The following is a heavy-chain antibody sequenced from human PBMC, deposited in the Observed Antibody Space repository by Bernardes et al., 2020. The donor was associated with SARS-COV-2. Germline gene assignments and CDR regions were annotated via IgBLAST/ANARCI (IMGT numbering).Heavy chain of an antibody. J-gene: IGHJ4*02. CDR2: ISGSGGST. CDR3: AKVVGAPQGGCFDY. Sequence: GRSLRLSCAASGFTFSSYAMSWVRQAPGKGLEWVSAISGSGGSTYYADSVKGRFTISRDNSKNTLYLQMNSLRAEDTAVYYCAKVVGAPQGGCFDYWGQGTLVTVSS. V-gene: IGHV3-23*01. CDR1: GFTFSSYA. D-gene: IGHD1-26*01.